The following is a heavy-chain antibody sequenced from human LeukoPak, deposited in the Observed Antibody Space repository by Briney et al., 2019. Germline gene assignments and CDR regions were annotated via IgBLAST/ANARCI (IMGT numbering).Heavy chain of an antibody. V-gene: IGHV3-21*01. CDR2: ISSSSSYI. Sequence: GGSLRLSCAAAGFTFSSYSMNWVRQAPGKGLEWVSSISSSSSYIYYADSVKGRFTISRDNAKNSLYLQMNSLRAEDTAVYYCARGRVGAYYVGHHFFSMDVWGQGTTVTVSS. D-gene: IGHD1-26*01. J-gene: IGHJ6*02. CDR3: ARGRVGAYYVGHHFFSMDV. CDR1: GFTFSSYS.